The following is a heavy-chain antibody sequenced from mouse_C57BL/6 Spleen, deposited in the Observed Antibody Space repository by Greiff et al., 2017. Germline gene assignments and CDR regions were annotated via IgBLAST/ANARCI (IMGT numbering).Heavy chain of an antibody. V-gene: IGHV2-2*01. CDR1: GFSLTSYG. D-gene: IGHD1-2*01. Sequence: QVQLKESGPGLVQPSQTLSITCTVSGFSLTSYGVHWVRQSPGKGLEWLGVIWSGGSTDYYAAFISRLSISKDNSKSHVFFKMNSMQADDTAIYYCASPLQRGAMDYWGQGTSVTVSS. CDR3: ASPLQRGAMDY. J-gene: IGHJ4*01. CDR2: IWSGGST.